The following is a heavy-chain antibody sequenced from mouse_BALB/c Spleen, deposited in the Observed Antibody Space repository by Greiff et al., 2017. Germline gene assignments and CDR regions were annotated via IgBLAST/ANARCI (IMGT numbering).Heavy chain of an antibody. V-gene: IGHV5-17*02. J-gene: IGHJ2*01. CDR2: ISSGSSTI. Sequence: EVQLVESGGGLVQPGGSRKLSCAASGFTFSSFGMHWVRQAPEKGLEWVAYISSGSSTIYYADTVKGRFTISRDNPKNTLFLQMTSLRSEDTAMYYCARLGAYYGTMDYWGQGTTLTVSS. CDR3: ARLGAYYGTMDY. D-gene: IGHD2-10*01. CDR1: GFTFSSFG.